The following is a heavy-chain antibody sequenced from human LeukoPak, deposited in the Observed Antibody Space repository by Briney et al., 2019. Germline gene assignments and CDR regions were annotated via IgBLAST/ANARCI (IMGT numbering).Heavy chain of an antibody. CDR1: GGSISSSNYY. V-gene: IGHV4-39*01. D-gene: IGHD3-22*01. J-gene: IGHJ4*02. CDR2: IYYSGST. CDR3: ARIDTSAYYRDY. Sequence: SETLSLTCSVSGGSISSSNYYWGWIRQPPGKGLEWIGSIYYSGSTYYNPSLKSRVTISVDTATNQFSLKLSSVTAADTAVYYCARIDTSAYYRDYWGQGTLVTVSP.